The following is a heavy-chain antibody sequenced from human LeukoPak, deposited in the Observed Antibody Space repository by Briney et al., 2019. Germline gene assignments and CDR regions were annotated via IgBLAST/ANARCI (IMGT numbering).Heavy chain of an antibody. CDR1: GFTLSNYW. D-gene: IGHD1-26*01. J-gene: IGHJ3*01. CDR2: INTDGSST. V-gene: IGHV3-74*01. CDR3: ARVIGWDEPFDL. Sequence: PGGSLRLSCSASGFTLSNYWIHWVRQAPGKGLVWVSRINTDGSSTNYAGFVRGRFTVSRDSAKNTLYLQMNSLRVEDTAVYYCARVIGWDEPFDLWGHGTLVTVSS.